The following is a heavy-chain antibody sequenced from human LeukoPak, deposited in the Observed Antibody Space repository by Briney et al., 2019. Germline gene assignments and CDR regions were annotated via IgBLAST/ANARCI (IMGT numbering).Heavy chain of an antibody. CDR2: ITWNGDST. J-gene: IGHJ6*03. Sequence: GGSLRLSCAASGFTFDDYNMHWVRQAPGKGLEWVSLITWNGDSTYYADSVEGRFTISKDNSKNSLYLQMNSLRTEDTALYYCAKDKWLRGYYYYYMDVWGKGTTVTVSS. CDR1: GFTFDDYN. CDR3: AKDKWLRGYYYYYMDV. V-gene: IGHV3-43*01. D-gene: IGHD5-12*01.